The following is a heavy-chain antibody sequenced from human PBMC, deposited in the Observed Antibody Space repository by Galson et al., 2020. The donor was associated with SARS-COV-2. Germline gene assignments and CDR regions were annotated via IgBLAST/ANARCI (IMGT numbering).Heavy chain of an antibody. D-gene: IGHD3-22*01. V-gene: IGHV4-34*01. Sequence: SETLSLTCAVYGGSFSGYYWSWIRQPPGKGLEWIGEINHSGSTNYNPSLKNRVTISVDTSKNQFSLKLSSVTAADTAVYYWARTPYYYDSSGYYDVGSTPQYYFDYWGQGTLVTVAS. CDR3: ARTPYYYDSSGYYDVGSTPQYYFDY. CDR1: GGSFSGYY. J-gene: IGHJ4*02. CDR2: INHSGST.